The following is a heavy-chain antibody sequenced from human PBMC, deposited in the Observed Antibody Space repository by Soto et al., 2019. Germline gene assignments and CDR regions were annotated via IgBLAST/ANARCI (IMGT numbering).Heavy chain of an antibody. CDR2: ISGSGGST. D-gene: IGHD2-15*01. Sequence: EVQLLESGGGLVQPGGSLRLSCAASGFTFSSYAMSWVRQAPGKGLEWVSAISGSGGSTYYADSVKGRFTISRDNSKNTLYLQMNSLRAEDTAVYYCAKAGWGYCSGGSCYTYYYYYVDVWGKGTTVTVSS. CDR3: AKAGWGYCSGGSCYTYYYYYVDV. J-gene: IGHJ6*03. CDR1: GFTFSSYA. V-gene: IGHV3-23*01.